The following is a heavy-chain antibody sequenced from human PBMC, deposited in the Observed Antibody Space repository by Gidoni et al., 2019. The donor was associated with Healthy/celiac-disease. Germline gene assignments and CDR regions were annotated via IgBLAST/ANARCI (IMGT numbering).Heavy chain of an antibody. CDR1: GFTFSSYS. Sequence: EVQLVESGGGLVKPGGSLRLSCAASGFTFSSYSMNWVRQAPGKGLEWVSSISSSSSYIYYADSVKGRFTISRDNAKNSLYLQMNSLRAEDTAVYYCATDDILTGYGYYYGMDVWGQGTTVTVSS. D-gene: IGHD3-9*01. V-gene: IGHV3-21*01. CDR3: ATDDILTGYGYYYGMDV. J-gene: IGHJ6*02. CDR2: ISSSSSYI.